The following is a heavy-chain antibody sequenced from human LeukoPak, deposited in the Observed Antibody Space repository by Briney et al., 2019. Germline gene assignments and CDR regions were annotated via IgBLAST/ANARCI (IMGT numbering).Heavy chain of an antibody. CDR2: INPNSGGT. Sequence: GASEKVSCKASGYTFTGYYMHWVRQAPGQGLEWMGWINPNSGGTYYAPKFEDRVTMTRDTSINTAYMELSSLTSDDTAVYYCARDPLRIAARGKGGFDPWGQGTLVTVSS. CDR3: ARDPLRIAARGKGGFDP. D-gene: IGHD6-6*01. J-gene: IGHJ5*02. V-gene: IGHV1-2*02. CDR1: GYTFTGYY.